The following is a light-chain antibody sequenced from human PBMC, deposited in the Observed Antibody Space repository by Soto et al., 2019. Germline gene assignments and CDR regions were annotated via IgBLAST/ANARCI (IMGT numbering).Light chain of an antibody. CDR1: SSNIGAGFD. CDR3: QSYDSSLSGYV. Sequence: QAVVTQPPSVSGAPGQRVTISCTGRSSNIGAGFDVHWYQQLPGTAPRLLIYANTKRPSGVPDRFSGSRSGTSISLAITGLRAEDEADYFCQSYDSSLSGYVFGTGTKVTVL. CDR2: ANT. V-gene: IGLV1-40*01. J-gene: IGLJ1*01.